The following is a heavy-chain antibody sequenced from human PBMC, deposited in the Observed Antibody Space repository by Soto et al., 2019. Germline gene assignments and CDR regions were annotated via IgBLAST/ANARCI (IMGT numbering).Heavy chain of an antibody. J-gene: IGHJ3*02. D-gene: IGHD6-13*01. CDR3: ACNTGITSAGTFDI. CDR2: IIPILGMT. V-gene: IGHV1-69*02. CDR1: GGTFSSYA. Sequence: QVQLVQSGAEVKKPGSSVKVSCRASGGTFSSYAISWVRQAPGQGLEWMGRIIPILGMTNYAQNFQGRVTITSDKSTSIAYMELNSLRSEDTAVYYCACNTGITSAGTFDIWGQGTMVTVSS.